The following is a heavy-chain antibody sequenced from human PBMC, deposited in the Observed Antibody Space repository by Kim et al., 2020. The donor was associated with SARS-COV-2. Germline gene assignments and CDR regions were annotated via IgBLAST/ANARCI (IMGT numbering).Heavy chain of an antibody. D-gene: IGHD6-6*01. CDR3: ARELDSSSSRGGL. V-gene: IGHV3-48*02. J-gene: IGHJ4*02. Sequence: YADAVKGLFTIHRDNAKNSLYLQMNSLRDEDTAVYYCARELDSSSSRGGLWGQGTLVTVSS.